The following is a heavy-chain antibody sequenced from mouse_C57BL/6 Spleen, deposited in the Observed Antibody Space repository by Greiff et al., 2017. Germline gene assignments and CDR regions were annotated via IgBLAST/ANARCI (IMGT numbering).Heavy chain of an antibody. J-gene: IGHJ2*01. Sequence: QVHVKQPGAELVRPGSSVKLSCKASGYTFTSYWMHWVKQRPIQGLEWIGNIDPSDSETHYNQKFKDKATLTVDKSSSTAYMQLSSLTSEDSAVYYCARAVGDYWGQGTTLTVSS. V-gene: IGHV1-52*01. CDR1: GYTFTSYW. D-gene: IGHD1-1*01. CDR2: IDPSDSET. CDR3: ARAVGDY.